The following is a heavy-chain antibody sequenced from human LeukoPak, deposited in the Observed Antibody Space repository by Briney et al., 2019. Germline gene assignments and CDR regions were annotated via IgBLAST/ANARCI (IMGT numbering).Heavy chain of an antibody. J-gene: IGHJ4*02. D-gene: IGHD6-13*01. V-gene: IGHV5-51*01. CDR3: ARQSRVSGSWYIIDY. Sequence: PGESLKISFKGSGXSFTSYCIGWVRQMPGKGLEWMGIIHPGDSETRYSPSFQGQVSISADKSITTAYLQWTSLKASDTAMYYCARQSRVSGSWYIIDYWGQGTLVTVSS. CDR2: IHPGDSET. CDR1: GXSFTSYC.